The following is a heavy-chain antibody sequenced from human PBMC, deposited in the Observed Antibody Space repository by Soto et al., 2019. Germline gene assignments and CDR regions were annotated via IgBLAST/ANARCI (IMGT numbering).Heavy chain of an antibody. CDR1: GGSLSGYY. Sequence: QVQLQQWGAGLLKPSETLSLTCAVNGGSLSGYYWSWIRQPPGKGLEWIGEIKDGGSTNYSPSLKSRATIASDTSNNQFSLRLNSVTDADTAVYYCARGQEGVVATHWDQGTLVTVSS. J-gene: IGHJ4*02. CDR3: ARGQEGVVATH. D-gene: IGHD5-12*01. V-gene: IGHV4-34*01. CDR2: IKDGGST.